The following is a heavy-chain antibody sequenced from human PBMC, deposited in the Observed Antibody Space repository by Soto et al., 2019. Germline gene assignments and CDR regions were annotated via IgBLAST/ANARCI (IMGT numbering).Heavy chain of an antibody. D-gene: IGHD3-22*01. V-gene: IGHV3-11*04. CDR3: ARGRVYDSSGYHDY. CDR1: GFTFSDYY. J-gene: IGHJ4*02. CDR2: ISRSGRTI. Sequence: GGALRLSCAASGFTFSDYYMSWIRQAPGKGLEWVSYISRSGRTIYYADSVKGRFTISRDNAKNTLYLQMNSLRAEDTAVYYCARGRVYDSSGYHDYWGQGTLVTVSS.